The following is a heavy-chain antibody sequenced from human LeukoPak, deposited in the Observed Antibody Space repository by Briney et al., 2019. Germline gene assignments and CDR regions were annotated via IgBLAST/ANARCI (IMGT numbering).Heavy chain of an antibody. CDR1: GYTFTGYY. Sequence: ASVKVSCKASGYTFTGYYLHWVRQAPGQGLEWMGCVNPNSGDTNYAQKFQGSVTMTRDTSISTDDMELSRLRSDDSVVYYCARASGSCWWFDSGGQGTLVSVSS. V-gene: IGHV1-2*02. CDR3: ARASGSCWWFDS. D-gene: IGHD1-26*01. CDR2: VNPNSGDT. J-gene: IGHJ5*01.